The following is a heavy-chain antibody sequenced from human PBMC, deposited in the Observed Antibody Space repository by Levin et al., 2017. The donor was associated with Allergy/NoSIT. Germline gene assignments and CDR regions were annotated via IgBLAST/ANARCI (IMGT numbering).Heavy chain of an antibody. J-gene: IGHJ4*02. V-gene: IGHV1-2*02. CDR3: ARDLGEWELRLPATFDY. Sequence: GASVKVSCKASGYTFTGYYMHWVRQAPGQGLEWMGWINPNSGGTNYAQKFQGRVTMTRDTSISTAYMELSRLRSDDTAVYYCARDLGEWELRLPATFDYWGQGTLVTVSS. D-gene: IGHD1-26*01. CDR2: INPNSGGT. CDR1: GYTFTGYY.